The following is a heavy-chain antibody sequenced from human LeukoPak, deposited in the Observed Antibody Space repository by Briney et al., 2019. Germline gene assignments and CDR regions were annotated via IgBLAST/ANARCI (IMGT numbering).Heavy chain of an antibody. D-gene: IGHD2/OR15-2a*01. CDR1: GFSFTDHY. Sequence: ASMKVSCKSSGFSFTDHYIHWVRPGPGQGLEWMGYIGPHSTFTSSPQEFQGRVTMTRDASMSTAYMGLTRLTSNDTAVYYCVREGEGPLSKDFDYWGQGTLVTVSS. J-gene: IGHJ4*02. CDR2: IGPHSTFT. CDR3: VREGEGPLSKDFDY. V-gene: IGHV1-2*02.